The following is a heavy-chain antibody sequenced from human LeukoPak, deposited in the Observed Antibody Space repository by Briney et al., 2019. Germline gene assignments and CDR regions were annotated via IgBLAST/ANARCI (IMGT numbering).Heavy chain of an antibody. Sequence: SETLSLTCAVYGGSFSGSYWTWIRQPPGKGLEWIGEINHSGSTNYNPSLKSRVTISLDTSKNQFSLRLSSVTAADTAVYYCARVMTTVTTFKTYSYGMDVWGQGTTDTVSS. J-gene: IGHJ6*02. CDR1: GGSFSGSY. CDR2: INHSGST. D-gene: IGHD4-17*01. V-gene: IGHV4-34*01. CDR3: ARVMTTVTTFKTYSYGMDV.